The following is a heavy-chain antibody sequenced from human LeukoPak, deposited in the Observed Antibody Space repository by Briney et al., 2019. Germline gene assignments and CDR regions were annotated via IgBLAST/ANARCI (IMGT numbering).Heavy chain of an antibody. J-gene: IGHJ4*02. V-gene: IGHV4-4*07. CDR3: ARQIASAGTAGFDF. D-gene: IGHD6-13*01. CDR1: GGSISSYY. CDR2: IYSTGST. Sequence: KPSETLSLTCTVSGGSISSYYWSWIRQPAGKGLEWIGRIYSTGSTNYNPSLKSRVTMSVDTSQNQFSLRLRSVTAADTAVYYCARQIASAGTAGFDFWGQGALVTVSS.